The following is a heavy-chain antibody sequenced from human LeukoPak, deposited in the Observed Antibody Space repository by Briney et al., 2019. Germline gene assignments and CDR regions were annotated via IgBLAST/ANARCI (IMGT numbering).Heavy chain of an antibody. J-gene: IGHJ4*02. CDR3: AKDRFGELLYDY. V-gene: IGHV3-23*01. Sequence: PGGSLRLSCAASGFTFSSYAMSWVRQAPGKGLEWVSAISGSGGSTYYADYVKGRFTISRDNSKNTLYLQMNSLRAEDTAVYYCAKDRFGELLYDYWGQGTLVTVSS. D-gene: IGHD3-10*01. CDR2: ISGSGGST. CDR1: GFTFSSYA.